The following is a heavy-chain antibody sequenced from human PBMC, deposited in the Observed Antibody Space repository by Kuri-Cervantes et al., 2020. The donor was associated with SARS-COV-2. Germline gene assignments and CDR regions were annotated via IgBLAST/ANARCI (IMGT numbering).Heavy chain of an antibody. CDR2: INPDSGET. J-gene: IGHJ4*02. Sequence: ASVKVSCKASGYTFTDYYLHWVRQAPGQGLEWVGWINPDSGETTYAQKFQGRVTMTRDSTINTAYMELHRLTSDDTAVFYCMKDWGVDIFLEPVTMTFDFWGQGTLVTVSS. CDR3: MKDWGVDIFLEPVTMTFDF. D-gene: IGHD3-22*01. CDR1: GYTFTDYY. V-gene: IGHV1-2*02.